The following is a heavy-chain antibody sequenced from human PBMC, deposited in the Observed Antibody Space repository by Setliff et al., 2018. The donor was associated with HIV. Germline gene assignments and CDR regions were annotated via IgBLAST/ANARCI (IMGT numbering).Heavy chain of an antibody. V-gene: IGHV1-69*10. J-gene: IGHJ6*03. CDR1: GGTFRTYA. CDR3: ARGSNPTGNYDFYFLDV. D-gene: IGHD1-1*01. CDR2: IIPMLRVA. Sequence: SVKVSCKASGGTFRTYAISWVRQAPGQGLEGMGGIIPMLRVAKYAQNLQDRVTITADKSTGTAYMELSGIRSEDTDVYYCARGSNPTGNYDFYFLDVWGKGTTVTVSS.